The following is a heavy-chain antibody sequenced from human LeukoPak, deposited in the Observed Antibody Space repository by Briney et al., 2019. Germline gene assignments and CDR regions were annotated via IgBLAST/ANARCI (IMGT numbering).Heavy chain of an antibody. CDR2: IHSGGSII. V-gene: IGHV3-74*01. CDR1: GHTFSTYW. D-gene: IGHD1-26*01. J-gene: IGHJ4*02. CDR3: VAEERDFDC. Sequence: GGSLRLSXTASGHTFSTYWMHWVRQAPGKGLVWVAGIHSGGSIIYYADSVKGRFTISRDNAKNTLYLQMNSLRVEDTALYYCVAEERDFDCWGQGVLVTVSS.